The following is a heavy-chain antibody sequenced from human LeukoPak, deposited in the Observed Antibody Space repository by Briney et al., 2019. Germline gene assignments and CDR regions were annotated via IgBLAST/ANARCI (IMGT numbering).Heavy chain of an antibody. CDR1: GYTFTNSG. D-gene: IGHD6-13*01. J-gene: IGHJ5*02. CDR3: ARVGESSTWYVGWFDP. CDR2: ISAYNGNT. V-gene: IGHV1-18*01. Sequence: ASVKVSCKASGYTFTNSGISWVRQAPGQGLEWVGWISAYNGNTNYAQKLQGRVTMTTDTSTSTAYMELRSLRSDDTAVYYCARVGESSTWYVGWFDPWGQGTLVTVSS.